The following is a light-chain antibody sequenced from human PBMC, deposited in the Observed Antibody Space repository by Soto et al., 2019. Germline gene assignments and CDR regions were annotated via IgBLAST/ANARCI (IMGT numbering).Light chain of an antibody. CDR3: QQYNNWPRT. V-gene: IGKV3-20*01. Sequence: EIVLTHSPGTLSLSPWEGATLSCSASQSVSIRYLAWYQQKRGQAPRLLIYGASNRATGIPERFSGSGSGTDFTLTISSLQSEDFAVYYCQQYNNWPRTFGQGTKVDNK. J-gene: IGKJ1*01. CDR2: GAS. CDR1: QSVSIRY.